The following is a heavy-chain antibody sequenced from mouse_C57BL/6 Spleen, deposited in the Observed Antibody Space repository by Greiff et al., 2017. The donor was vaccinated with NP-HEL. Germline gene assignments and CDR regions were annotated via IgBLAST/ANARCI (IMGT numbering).Heavy chain of an antibody. CDR3: ARGAQATLYYYAMDY. D-gene: IGHD3-2*02. J-gene: IGHJ4*01. Sequence: QVQLKESGAELARPGASVKLSCKASGYTFTSYGISWVKQRTGQGLEWIGEIYPRSGNTYYNEKFKGKATLTADKSSSTAYMELRSLTSEDSAVYFCARGAQATLYYYAMDYWGQGTSVTVSS. CDR2: IYPRSGNT. CDR1: GYTFTSYG. V-gene: IGHV1-81*01.